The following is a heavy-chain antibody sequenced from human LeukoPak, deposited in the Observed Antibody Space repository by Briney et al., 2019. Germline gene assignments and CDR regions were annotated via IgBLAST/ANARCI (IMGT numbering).Heavy chain of an antibody. CDR1: GGSISSYF. J-gene: IGHJ3*02. V-gene: IGHV4-59*01. D-gene: IGHD6-19*01. Sequence: SETLSLTCTVSGGSISSYFWSWIRQPPGKGLEWIGYIYYSGSTNYNPSLKSRVTISVDTSKNQFSLKLSSVTAADTAVYYCARRMGSGWYGGSSFDIWGQGTMVTISS. CDR2: IYYSGST. CDR3: ARRMGSGWYGGSSFDI.